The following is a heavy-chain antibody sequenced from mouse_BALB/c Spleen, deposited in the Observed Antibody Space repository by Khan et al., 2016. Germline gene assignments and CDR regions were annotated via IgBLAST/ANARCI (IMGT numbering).Heavy chain of an antibody. CDR3: ARGKVRRGYFDV. Sequence: QIQLVQSGPELKKPGETVKISCKASGYTFTNYGMNWVKQAPGKGLKWMGWINTYTGEPTYADDFKGRFAFSLETSASTAYLQINNLKNADTATYFCARGKVRRGYFDVWGAGTTVTVSS. CDR2: INTYTGEP. V-gene: IGHV9-3-1*01. D-gene: IGHD2-14*01. CDR1: GYTFTNYG. J-gene: IGHJ1*01.